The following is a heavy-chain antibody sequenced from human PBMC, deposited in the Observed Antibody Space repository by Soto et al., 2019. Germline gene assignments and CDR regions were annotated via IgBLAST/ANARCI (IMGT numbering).Heavy chain of an antibody. CDR2: IYYRGNT. CDR1: AGSISSTNYY. CDR3: ASLRSTVVSFDY. D-gene: IGHD4-17*01. V-gene: IGHV4-39*01. J-gene: IGHJ4*02. Sequence: SETLSLTCTVSAGSISSTNYYWGWIRQPPGKGLEWIGDIYYRGNTYYNPSLNSRVTISVDTSKNQFSLKLSSVTAADTAVYYCASLRSTVVSFDYWGQGTLVTVSS.